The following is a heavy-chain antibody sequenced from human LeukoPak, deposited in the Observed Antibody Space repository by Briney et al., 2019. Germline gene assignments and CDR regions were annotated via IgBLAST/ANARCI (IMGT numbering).Heavy chain of an antibody. CDR2: IYYSGST. Sequence: SETLSLTCTVSGGSISSSSYYWGWIRQPPGKGLEWIGSIYYSGSTYYNPSLKSRVTISVDTSKNQFSLKLSSVTAADTAVYYCARDDYGGNSVLGAFDIWGQGTMVTVSS. D-gene: IGHD4-23*01. CDR1: GGSISSSSYY. V-gene: IGHV4-39*07. J-gene: IGHJ3*02. CDR3: ARDDYGGNSVLGAFDI.